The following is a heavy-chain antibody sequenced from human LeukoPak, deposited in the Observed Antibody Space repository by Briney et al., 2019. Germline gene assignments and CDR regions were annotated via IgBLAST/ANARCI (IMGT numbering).Heavy chain of an antibody. Sequence: GGSLRLSCVASGFTFDDYAMSWVRQAPGKGLEWVSGINWNGDNTVYADSVKGRFTISRDNAKNSLYLQMNSLGAEDTAFYYCASDRRSDSSGYAFDIWGQGTMVTVSS. CDR2: INWNGDNT. CDR1: GFTFDDYA. D-gene: IGHD3-22*01. V-gene: IGHV3-20*04. J-gene: IGHJ3*02. CDR3: ASDRRSDSSGYAFDI.